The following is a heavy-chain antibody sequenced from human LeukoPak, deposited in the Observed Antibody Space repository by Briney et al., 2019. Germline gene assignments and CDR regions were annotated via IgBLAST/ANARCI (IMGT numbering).Heavy chain of an antibody. J-gene: IGHJ4*02. Sequence: PGGSLRLSCVGSGFTFNRYGIHWVRQAPGKGLEWVAVISYDGTTEFYGDTVKGRFTISRDNAKNSLYLQMNSLRVEDTAVYYCARDFTGASGYWGQGTLVTVSS. D-gene: IGHD3-10*01. CDR2: ISYDGTTE. CDR1: GFTFNRYG. V-gene: IGHV3-30*03. CDR3: ARDFTGASGY.